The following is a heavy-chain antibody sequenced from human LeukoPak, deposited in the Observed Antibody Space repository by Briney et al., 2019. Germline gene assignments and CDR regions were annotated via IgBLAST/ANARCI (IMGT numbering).Heavy chain of an antibody. V-gene: IGHV3-64D*09. CDR3: VRGLYYDSSGYFPY. Sequence: PGGSLRLSCAASGFTFSSYAMHWARQAPGRGLEYVSGIPTNGGAADYADSVKGRFTIYRDISKNTLYLHLSSLRPEDTAVYYCVRGLYYDSSGYFPYWGQGTLATVSS. J-gene: IGHJ4*02. CDR1: GFTFSSYA. D-gene: IGHD3-22*01. CDR2: IPTNGGAA.